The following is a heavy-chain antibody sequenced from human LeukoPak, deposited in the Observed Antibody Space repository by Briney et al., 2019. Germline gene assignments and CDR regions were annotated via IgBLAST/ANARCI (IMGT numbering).Heavy chain of an antibody. V-gene: IGHV3-15*01. CDR3: ATDLIDF. J-gene: IGHJ4*02. CDR1: RFTFSNAW. Sequence: GGSLTLSCAPSRFTFSNAWMSWVRQAPGKGLEWIDRIKRKTDNGTTDFAPPVKGRFSISRDDSQNKVYVQINSLKNEDTAVYYCATDLIDFWGKGTMVTVSS. CDR2: IKRKTDNGTT.